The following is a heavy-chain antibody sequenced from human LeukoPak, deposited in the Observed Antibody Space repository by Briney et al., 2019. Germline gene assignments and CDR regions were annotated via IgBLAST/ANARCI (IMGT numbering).Heavy chain of an antibody. CDR2: INPNSGGT. J-gene: IGHJ4*02. Sequence: GASVKVSCKASGYTFTGYYMHWVRLAPGQGLEWMGWINPNSGGTNYAQKFQGRVTMTRDTSISTAYMELSRLRSDDTAVYYCARDLVAPVTMVRGVMAAGLDYWGQGTLVTVSS. V-gene: IGHV1-2*02. CDR3: ARDLVAPVTMVRGVMAAGLDY. CDR1: GYTFTGYY. D-gene: IGHD3-10*01.